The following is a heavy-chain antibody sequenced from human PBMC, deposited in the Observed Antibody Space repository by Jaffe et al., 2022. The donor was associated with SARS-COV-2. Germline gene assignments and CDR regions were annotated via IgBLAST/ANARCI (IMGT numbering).Heavy chain of an antibody. CDR2: INHSGST. D-gene: IGHD6-19*01. CDR1: GGSFSGYY. J-gene: IGHJ3*02. CDR3: ARHRIAVAGTQRWGLDAFDI. Sequence: QVQLQQWGAGLLKPSETLSLTCAVYGGSFSGYYWSWIRQPPGKGLEWIGEINHSGSTNYNPSLKSRVTISVDTSKNQFSLKLSSVTAADTAVYYCARHRIAVAGTQRWGLDAFDIWGQGTMVTVSS. V-gene: IGHV4-34*01.